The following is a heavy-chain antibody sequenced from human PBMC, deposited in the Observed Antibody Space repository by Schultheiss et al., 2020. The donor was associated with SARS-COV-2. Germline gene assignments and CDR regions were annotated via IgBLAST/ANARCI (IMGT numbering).Heavy chain of an antibody. CDR2: ISSSSSYI. CDR1: GFTVSSNY. CDR3: ARSWGLYEGDDYYFDY. Sequence: GGSLRLSCAASGFTVSSNYMSWVRQAPGKGLEWVSSISSSSSYIYYADSVKGRFTISRDNAKNSLYLQMNSLRAEDTAVYYCARSWGLYEGDDYYFDYWGQGTLVTVSS. J-gene: IGHJ4*02. D-gene: IGHD5-12*01. V-gene: IGHV3-21*01.